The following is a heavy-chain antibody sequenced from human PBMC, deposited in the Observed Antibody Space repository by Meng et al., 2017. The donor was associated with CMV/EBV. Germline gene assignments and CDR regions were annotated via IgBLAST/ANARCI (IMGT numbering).Heavy chain of an antibody. V-gene: IGHV1-2*02. CDR1: GYTFTGYY. Sequence: SGYTFTGYYMHWVRQAPGQGLEWMGWINPNSGGTNYAQKFQGRVTMTRDTSISTAYMEPSRLRSDDTAVYYCARGPAALGENWFDPWGQGTLVTVSS. CDR2: INPNSGGT. D-gene: IGHD2-2*01. CDR3: ARGPAALGENWFDP. J-gene: IGHJ5*02.